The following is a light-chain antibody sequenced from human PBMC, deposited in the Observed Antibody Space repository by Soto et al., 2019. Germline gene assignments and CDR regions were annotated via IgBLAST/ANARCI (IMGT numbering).Light chain of an antibody. CDR3: HSFDSSLSGSV. CDR2: SDD. V-gene: IGLV1-44*01. CDR1: SSNIGSNA. J-gene: IGLJ3*02. Sequence: QSVLTQPPSASGTPGQRVTISCSGSSSNIGSNAVTWYQHFPGTAPKVLIYSDDQRPSGVPDRFSGSKSGTSASLAITGLQAEDEADYYCHSFDSSLSGSVFGGGTKLTVL.